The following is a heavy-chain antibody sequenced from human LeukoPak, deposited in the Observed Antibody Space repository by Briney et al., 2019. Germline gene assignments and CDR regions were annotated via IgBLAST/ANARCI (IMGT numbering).Heavy chain of an antibody. V-gene: IGHV3-48*02. D-gene: IGHD4-17*01. CDR2: ISSSSSTI. J-gene: IGHJ5*02. CDR3: ARRLGRSTAS. Sequence: GGSLRLSCAASGFIVSSNYMSWVRQAPGKGLEWVSYISSSSSTIYYADSVKGRFTISRDNAKNSLYLQMNSLRDEDTAVYYCARRLGRSTASWGQGTLVTVSS. CDR1: GFIVSSNY.